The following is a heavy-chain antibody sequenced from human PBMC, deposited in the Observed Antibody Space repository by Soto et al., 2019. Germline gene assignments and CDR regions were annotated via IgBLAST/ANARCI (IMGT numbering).Heavy chain of an antibody. V-gene: IGHV4-34*01. CDR2: INHSGST. Sequence: QVQLQQWGAGLLKPSETLSLTCAVYGGSFSGYYWTWIRQPPGTGLEWIGEINHSGSTNYNPSLKSRVTMSVDTSKHQFSPTLTSVTAADTAVYYCARDKITGLFDYWGQGTLVTVSS. J-gene: IGHJ4*02. D-gene: IGHD2-8*02. CDR1: GGSFSGYY. CDR3: ARDKITGLFDY.